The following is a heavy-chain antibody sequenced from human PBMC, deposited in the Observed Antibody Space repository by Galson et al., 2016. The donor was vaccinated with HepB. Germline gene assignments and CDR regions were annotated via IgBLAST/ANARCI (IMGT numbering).Heavy chain of an antibody. CDR1: GGSISSDGYY. CDR3: ASEEKYVLGGGVPFDS. D-gene: IGHD3-16*01. V-gene: IGHV4-61*02. CDR2: IYTGGST. Sequence: TLSLTCTVSGGSISSDGYYWNWVRQPAGSGLEWIGRIYTGGSTTYNPSLKSRVTISADTSSNQFSLELRSVTAADTAVYYWASEEKYVLGGGVPFDSWGQGTLVTVSS. J-gene: IGHJ4*02.